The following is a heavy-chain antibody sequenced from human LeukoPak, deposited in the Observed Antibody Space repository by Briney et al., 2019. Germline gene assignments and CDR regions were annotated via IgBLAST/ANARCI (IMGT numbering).Heavy chain of an antibody. CDR1: GFTFSNAW. V-gene: IGHV3-15*01. J-gene: IGHJ4*02. Sequence: GGSLRLSCAASGFTFSNAWISWVRQAPGKGLEWVGRIKSKTDGETTDYAAPVKGRFTISRDDSKSIAYLQMNSLKTEDTAVYYCTRCGGDCYSLPLFDYWGQGTLVTVSS. D-gene: IGHD2-21*02. CDR2: IKSKTDGETT. CDR3: TRCGGDCYSLPLFDY.